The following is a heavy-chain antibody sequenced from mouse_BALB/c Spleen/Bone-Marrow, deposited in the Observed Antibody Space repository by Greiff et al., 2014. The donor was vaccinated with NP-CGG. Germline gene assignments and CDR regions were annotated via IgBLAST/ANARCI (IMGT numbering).Heavy chain of an antibody. CDR1: GYAFSSYW. J-gene: IGHJ2*01. V-gene: IGHV1-80*01. Sequence: VKVVESGAELVRPGSSVKISCTVSGYAFSSYWMNWVKQRPGQGLEWMGQIYPGDSDTDYNAKFKGKATLNADKSSNTVYMQHSSLTSEDSTVYFCARSGISVDYWGQGTTLTVSS. CDR3: ARSGISVDY. CDR2: IYPGDSDT.